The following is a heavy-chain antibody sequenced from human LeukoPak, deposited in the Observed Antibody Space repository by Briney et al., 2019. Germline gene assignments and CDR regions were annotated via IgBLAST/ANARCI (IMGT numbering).Heavy chain of an antibody. CDR3: ARDGSGIVPTNPDY. V-gene: IGHV1-18*01. D-gene: IGHD5-12*01. CDR2: ISVYNGNT. Sequence: GCAFHRQSVRMSRVAPALGKELMGWISVYNGNTNYAQKLQGRVTMTTDTSTNTAYMELRSLRSDDTAMYYCARDGSGIVPTNPDYWGQGTLVTVSS. J-gene: IGHJ4*02. CDR1: GCAFHRQS.